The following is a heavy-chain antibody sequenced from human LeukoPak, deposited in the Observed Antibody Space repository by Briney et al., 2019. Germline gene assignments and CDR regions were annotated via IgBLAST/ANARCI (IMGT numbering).Heavy chain of an antibody. CDR1: GFTFSDYY. CDR2: ISGNSRTI. D-gene: IGHD6-6*01. Sequence: PGGSLRLSCAASGFTFSDYYMSWIRQAPGRGLEWVSYISGNSRTIYYADSVKGRFTISRDNAKNSLYLQMNSLRAEDTAVYYCAREYSSSSCGYWGQGTLVTVSS. J-gene: IGHJ4*02. V-gene: IGHV3-11*04. CDR3: AREYSSSSCGY.